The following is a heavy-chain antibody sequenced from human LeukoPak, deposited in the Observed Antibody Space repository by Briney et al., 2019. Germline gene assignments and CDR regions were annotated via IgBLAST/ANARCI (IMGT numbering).Heavy chain of an antibody. J-gene: IGHJ3*02. CDR3: ASSRSSRALDAFDI. V-gene: IGHV4-4*07. CDR1: GGSISSYY. CDR2: IYTSGST. Sequence: SETLSLTCTVSGGSISSYYWSWIRQPAGKGLEWIGRIYTSGSTNYNPSLKSRVTMSVDTSKNQFSLKLSSVTAADTAVYYCASSRSSRALDAFDIWGQGTMVTVSS.